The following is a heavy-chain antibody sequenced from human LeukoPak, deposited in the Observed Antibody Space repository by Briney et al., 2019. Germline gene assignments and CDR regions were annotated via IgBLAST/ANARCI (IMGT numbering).Heavy chain of an antibody. V-gene: IGHV3-73*01. CDR1: GFTFSGSA. CDR3: TRRGDGRDGYNLDY. CDR2: IRSKANSYAT. Sequence: GGSLRLSCAASGFTFSGSAMHWVRQASGKGLEWVGRIRSKANSYATAYAGSVKDRFTISRDDSKNTAYLQMNSLTTEDTAVYYCTRRGDGRDGYNLDYWGQGTLVTVSS. J-gene: IGHJ4*02. D-gene: IGHD5-24*01.